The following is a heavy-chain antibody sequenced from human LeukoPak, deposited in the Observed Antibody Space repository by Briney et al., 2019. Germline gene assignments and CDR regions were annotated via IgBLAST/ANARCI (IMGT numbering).Heavy chain of an antibody. CDR3: VRGLMREYRKDWYMHHFDY. Sequence: GASVKVSCKASGYTFTSYYMHWVRQAPGQGLEWMGIINPSGGSTSYAQKFQGRVTMTRDTSTSTVYMELSSLRSEDTAVYCCVRGLMREYRKDWYMHHFDYWGQGTPVTVSP. CDR2: INPSGGST. V-gene: IGHV1-46*01. CDR1: GYTFTSYY. J-gene: IGHJ4*02. D-gene: IGHD2/OR15-2a*01.